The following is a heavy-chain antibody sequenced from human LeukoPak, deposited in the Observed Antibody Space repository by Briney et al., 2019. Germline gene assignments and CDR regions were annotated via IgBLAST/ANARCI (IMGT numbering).Heavy chain of an antibody. V-gene: IGHV4-34*01. Sequence: SETLSLTCAVYGGSFSGYYWSWIRQPPGKGLEWIGEINHSGSTNYNPSLKSRVTISVDTSKNQFSLKLSSVTAADTAVYYCARADGSGGYHYYYYYYMDVWGKGTTVTVSS. CDR2: INHSGST. D-gene: IGHD3-10*01. CDR3: ARADGSGGYHYYYYYYMDV. CDR1: GGSFSGYY. J-gene: IGHJ6*03.